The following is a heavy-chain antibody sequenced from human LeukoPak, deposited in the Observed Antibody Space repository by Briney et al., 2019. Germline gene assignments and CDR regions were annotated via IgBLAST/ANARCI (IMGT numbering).Heavy chain of an antibody. D-gene: IGHD3-10*01. Sequence: SETLSLTCTVSAGSVSTYYWSWIRQPPGKGLEWIGYIDYSGSTNYNPSLKSRVTISVDTSKNQFSLKLSSVTAADTAVYYCARGKFYFDYWGQGILVTVSS. CDR2: IDYSGST. CDR1: AGSVSTYY. J-gene: IGHJ4*02. V-gene: IGHV4-59*02. CDR3: ARGKFYFDY.